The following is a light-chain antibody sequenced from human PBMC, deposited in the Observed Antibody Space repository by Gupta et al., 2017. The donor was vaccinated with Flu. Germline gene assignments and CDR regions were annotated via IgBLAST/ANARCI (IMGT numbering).Light chain of an antibody. CDR3: QQYDKWPYT. J-gene: IGKJ2*01. CDR1: QSVGSK. V-gene: IGKV3-15*01. Sequence: ATLSVSPGERATLSCRASQSVGSKLAWYQQKPGQAPRLLIYFASTRATGIPARFSGSGSGTEFTLTISSLQSEDFAVYYCQQYDKWPYTFGQGTKVEIK. CDR2: FAS.